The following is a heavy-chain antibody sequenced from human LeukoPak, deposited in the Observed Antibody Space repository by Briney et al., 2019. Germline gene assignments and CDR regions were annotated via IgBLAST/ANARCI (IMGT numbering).Heavy chain of an antibody. CDR3: ARPLLYYYGSETYFWFDP. D-gene: IGHD3-10*01. V-gene: IGHV3-7*01. CDR1: GFTFSSYW. J-gene: IGHJ5*02. CDR2: IKQDGSEK. Sequence: GGSLRLSCAASGFTFSSYWMSWARQAPGKGLEWVANIKQDGSEKYYVDSVKGRFTISRDNAKNSLSLQMNSLRAEDTAVYYCARPLLYYYGSETYFWFDPWGQGTLVTVSS.